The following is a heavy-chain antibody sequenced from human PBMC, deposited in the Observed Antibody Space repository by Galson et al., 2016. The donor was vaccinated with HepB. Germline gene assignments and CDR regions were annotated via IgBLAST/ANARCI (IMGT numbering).Heavy chain of an antibody. D-gene: IGHD2-2*01. CDR3: ARDRGFYSSTWD. CDR1: GFTFSSYA. V-gene: IGHV3-23*01. J-gene: IGHJ4*02. Sequence: SLRLSCAASGFTFSSYAMSWVRQAPGKGLEWVSSISGDGAPYYVDSMKGRFTIYRDNAKDTLYLQMLSLRAEDTAVYYCARDRGFYSSTWDWGQGTLVTVSS. CDR2: ISGDGAP.